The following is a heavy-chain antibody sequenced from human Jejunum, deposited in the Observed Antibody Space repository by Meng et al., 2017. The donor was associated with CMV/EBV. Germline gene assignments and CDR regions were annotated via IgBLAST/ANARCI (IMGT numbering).Heavy chain of an antibody. CDR2: ISHSGDTT. Sequence: FTTCHMSWVRQAPGKGLEWVSTISHSGDTTNDAGSVKGRFTISRDNSDNILYLQMNSLRADDTALYYCAKDPDSYMSTLGTTFDSWGQGSLVTVSS. CDR3: AKDPDSYMSTLGTTFDS. CDR1: FTTCH. D-gene: IGHD2-2*01. V-gene: IGHV3-23*01. J-gene: IGHJ4*02.